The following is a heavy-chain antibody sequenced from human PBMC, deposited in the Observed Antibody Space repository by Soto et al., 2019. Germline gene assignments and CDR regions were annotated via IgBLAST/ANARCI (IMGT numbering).Heavy chain of an antibody. V-gene: IGHV3-30*18. D-gene: IGHD3-10*01. CDR3: AKRLGNYGSGSYSGGMDV. CDR1: GFTFSSYG. Sequence: QVQLVESGGGVVQPGRSLRLSCAASGFTFSSYGMHWVRQAPGKGLEWVAVISYDGSNKYYADSVKGRFTISRDNSKNTLYLQMNSLRAEDTAVYYCAKRLGNYGSGSYSGGMDVWGKGTTVTVSS. J-gene: IGHJ6*04. CDR2: ISYDGSNK.